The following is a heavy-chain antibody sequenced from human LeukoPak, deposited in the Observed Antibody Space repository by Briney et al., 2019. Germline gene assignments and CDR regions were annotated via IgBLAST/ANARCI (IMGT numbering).Heavy chain of an antibody. CDR1: GFTFSSYS. CDR3: ARPGGYDSSGYDY. D-gene: IGHD3-22*01. V-gene: IGHV3-21*01. Sequence: PGGSLRLSCAASGFTFSSYSMNWVRQAPGKGLEWVSSISSSSSYIYYADSVKGRFTISRDNAKSSLYLQMNSLRAEDTAVYYCARPGGYDSSGYDYWGQGTLVTVSS. J-gene: IGHJ4*02. CDR2: ISSSSSYI.